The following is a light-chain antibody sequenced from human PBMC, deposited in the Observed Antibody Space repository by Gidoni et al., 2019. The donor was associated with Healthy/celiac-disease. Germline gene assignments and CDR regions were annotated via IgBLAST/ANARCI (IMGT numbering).Light chain of an antibody. J-gene: IGKJ4*01. CDR1: QGISSY. V-gene: IGKV1-8*01. Sequence: AIRMTQSPSSFSASTGDRVTITCRASQGISSYLDWYQQKPGKAPKLLIYAASTLQSGVPSRFSGSGSGTDFTLTISCLQSEDFATYYCQQYYSYPSCFGGGTKVEIK. CDR2: AAS. CDR3: QQYYSYPSC.